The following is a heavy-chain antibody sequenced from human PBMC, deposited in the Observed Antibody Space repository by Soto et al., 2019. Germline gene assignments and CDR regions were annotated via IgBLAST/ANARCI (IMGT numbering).Heavy chain of an antibody. Sequence: QVQLVQSGAEVKKPGASVKVSCKASGYTFTSYGISWVRQAPGQGLEWMGWISAYNGNTNYAQKLRGRVTMTTDTSTSTAYMELRSLRSDDTAVYYCASCIYDILTGSINFDYWGQGTLVTVSS. D-gene: IGHD3-9*01. CDR3: ASCIYDILTGSINFDY. J-gene: IGHJ4*02. V-gene: IGHV1-18*01. CDR2: ISAYNGNT. CDR1: GYTFTSYG.